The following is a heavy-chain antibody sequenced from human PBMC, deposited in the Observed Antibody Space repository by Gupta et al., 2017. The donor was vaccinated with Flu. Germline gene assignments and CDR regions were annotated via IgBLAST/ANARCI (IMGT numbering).Heavy chain of an antibody. Sequence: QPPGKGLEWIGYIYYNVNTGYNPSLKSRVTVSLDTSKNQLSLTLTSVTAADTAVYYCARQRCTASNCYTVNSKYYMDVWGKGTTVTVSS. CDR3: ARQRCTASNCYTVNSKYYMDV. V-gene: IGHV4-59*08. D-gene: IGHD2-2*02. CDR2: IYYNVNT. J-gene: IGHJ6*03.